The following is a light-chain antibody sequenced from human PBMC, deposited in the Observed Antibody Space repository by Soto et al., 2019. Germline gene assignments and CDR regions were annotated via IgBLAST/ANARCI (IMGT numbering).Light chain of an antibody. CDR3: QQANSFPLA. V-gene: IGKV1-12*01. CDR2: AAS. CDR1: QGISSW. J-gene: IGKJ4*01. Sequence: DIQMTQSPSSVSASVGDRVTITCRASQGISSWVAWYRQKPGKASNLLIYAASSLKSGVPSRFSGGGSGTDFTLTISSLQPEDSATYYCQQANSFPLAFGGGTKVEIK.